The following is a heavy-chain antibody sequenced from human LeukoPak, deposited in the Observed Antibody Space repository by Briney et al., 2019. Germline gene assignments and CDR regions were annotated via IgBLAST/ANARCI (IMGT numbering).Heavy chain of an antibody. CDR1: GYTFTNYD. V-gene: IGHV1-8*01. CDR2: MNPNSGNT. J-gene: IGHJ4*02. CDR3: ARAGRSMGVVSLDGY. Sequence: ASVKVSCKASGYTFTNYDINWVRQATGQGLEWMGWMNPNSGNTGYAQKFQGRVTMNRNTSISTAYMELSSLRSEDTAVYYCARAGRSMGVVSLDGYWGQGTLVTVSS. D-gene: IGHD4-23*01.